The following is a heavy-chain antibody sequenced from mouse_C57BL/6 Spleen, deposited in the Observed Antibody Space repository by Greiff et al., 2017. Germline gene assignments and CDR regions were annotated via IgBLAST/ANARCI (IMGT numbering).Heavy chain of an antibody. V-gene: IGHV3-6*01. CDR3: ARGMVEAWFAY. Sequence: DVKLVASGPGLVKPSQSLSLTCSVTGYSITSGYYWNWIRQFPGNKLEWMGYISYDGSHNYNPSLKNRISITRDTSKNQFVLKLNSVTTEDTATYYCARGMVEAWFAYWGQGTLGTVSA. CDR2: ISYDGSH. D-gene: IGHD1-1*02. J-gene: IGHJ3*01. CDR1: GYSITSGYY.